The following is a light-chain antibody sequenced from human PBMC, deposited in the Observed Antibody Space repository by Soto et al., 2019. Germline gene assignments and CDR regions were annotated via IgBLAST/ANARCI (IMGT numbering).Light chain of an antibody. Sequence: EIVLTQSPATLSLSLGERATLSCRASQSLSGYLAWYQQRPGQAPRLLIYDASHRATGIPARFTGSGSGTDFTLIINRLEPEDSAVYYCQDRGNWPIFTFGGATKVDI. CDR1: QSLSGY. CDR3: QDRGNWPIFT. V-gene: IGKV3-11*01. J-gene: IGKJ4*01. CDR2: DAS.